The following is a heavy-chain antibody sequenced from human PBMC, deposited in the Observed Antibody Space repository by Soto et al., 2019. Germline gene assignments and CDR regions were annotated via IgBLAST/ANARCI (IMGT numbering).Heavy chain of an antibody. Sequence: QVQLQESGPGVVKPSETLSLTCTVSGGSISSYHWSWIRQPPGKGLEWIGYIYYSGSTNYNPSLNSRVTITVDTSKTQFSLKLSSVTAADTAVYYCARSYGDAFDIWGQGTMVTVS. CDR2: IYYSGST. CDR1: GGSISSYH. CDR3: ARSYGDAFDI. J-gene: IGHJ3*02. V-gene: IGHV4-59*01. D-gene: IGHD4-17*01.